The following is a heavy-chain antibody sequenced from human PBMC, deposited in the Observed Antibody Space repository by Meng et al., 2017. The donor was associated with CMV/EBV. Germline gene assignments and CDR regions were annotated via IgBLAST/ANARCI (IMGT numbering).Heavy chain of an antibody. V-gene: IGHV1-69*02. Sequence: KASGGTCSSYTISWVRQDPGQGLEWMGRIIPILGIANYAQKFQGRVTITADKSTSTAYMELSSLRSEDTAVYYCARGGSRGGTSNFDYWGQGTLVTVSS. CDR3: ARGGSRGGTSNFDY. D-gene: IGHD1-1*01. J-gene: IGHJ4*02. CDR1: GGTCSSYT. CDR2: IIPILGIA.